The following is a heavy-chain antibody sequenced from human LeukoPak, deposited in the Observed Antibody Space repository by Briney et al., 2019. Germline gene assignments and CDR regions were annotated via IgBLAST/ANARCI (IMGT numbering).Heavy chain of an antibody. J-gene: IGHJ2*01. D-gene: IGHD2-21*02. CDR3: AKDHRYCGGDCRPYWYFDL. CDR2: ISGSGGST. V-gene: IGHV3-23*01. CDR1: GFTFSSYA. Sequence: QTGGSLGLSCAASGFTFSSYAMSWVRQAPGKGLEWVSAISGSGGSTYYADSVKGRFTISRDNSKNTLYLQMNSLRAEDTAVYYCAKDHRYCGGDCRPYWYFDLWGRGTLVTVSS.